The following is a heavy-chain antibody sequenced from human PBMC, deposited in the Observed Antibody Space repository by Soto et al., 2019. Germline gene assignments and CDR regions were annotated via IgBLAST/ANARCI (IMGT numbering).Heavy chain of an antibody. V-gene: IGHV1-18*01. CDR1: GYTFTSFG. CDR2: VKAYNGNT. J-gene: IGHJ4*02. Sequence: QVQLVQSGSEVKKPGASVKVSCKDSGYTFTSFGVNWVRQAPGQRLEWMGWVKAYNGNTNYAQKIQERVTLNDDTSPSTAYVEVKSLRYEDTAVYYCATGAEGIAAHVIWGQGTLVTGSS. D-gene: IGHD6-13*01. CDR3: ATGAEGIAAHVI.